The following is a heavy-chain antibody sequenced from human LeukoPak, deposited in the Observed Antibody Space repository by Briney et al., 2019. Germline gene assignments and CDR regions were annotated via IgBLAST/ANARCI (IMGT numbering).Heavy chain of an antibody. V-gene: IGHV3-53*01. CDR1: GFTVSSNY. Sequence: GGSLRLSCAVSGFTVSSNYMSWVRQAPGKGLQWVSILYSGGSTYYADSVKGRFTISRDNAKNTLYLQMNSLRAEDTAVYYCARDFMYNVNCAGCWGQGTLVTVSS. J-gene: IGHJ4*02. D-gene: IGHD1-14*01. CDR2: LYSGGST. CDR3: ARDFMYNVNCAGC.